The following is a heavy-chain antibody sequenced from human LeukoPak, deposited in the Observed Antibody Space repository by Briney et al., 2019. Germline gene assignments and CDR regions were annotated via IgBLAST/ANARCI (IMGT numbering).Heavy chain of an antibody. CDR2: INPNSGGT. D-gene: IGHD4-23*01. Sequence: EASVKVSCKASGYTFTGDYIHWVRQAPGQGLEWMGWINPNSGGTHYAQKFQGRVTMTRDTSINTAYMGLSRLSPDDTAVYYCARDLRGNSMFFDYWGQGTLVTVSS. V-gene: IGHV1-2*02. J-gene: IGHJ4*02. CDR3: ARDLRGNSMFFDY. CDR1: GYTFTGDY.